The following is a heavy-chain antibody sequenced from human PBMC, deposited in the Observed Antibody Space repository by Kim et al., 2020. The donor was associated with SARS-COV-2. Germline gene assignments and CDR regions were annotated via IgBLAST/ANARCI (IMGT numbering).Heavy chain of an antibody. CDR1: GFTLSDYW. V-gene: IGHV3-74*01. CDR3: ARDRIVTGTSYYGMDV. J-gene: IGHJ6*02. Sequence: GGSLRLSCEASGFTLSDYWVHWVRQAPGKGLLWIARIDNEGITTAYADSVKGRFTMSRDNAKNTVFLEMNTLRADDTAVYFCARDRIVTGTSYYGMDVWGPGATVTVSS. D-gene: IGHD1-7*01. CDR2: IDNEGITT.